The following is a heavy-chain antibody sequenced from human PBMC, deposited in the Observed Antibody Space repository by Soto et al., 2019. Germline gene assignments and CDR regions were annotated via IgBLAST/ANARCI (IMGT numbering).Heavy chain of an antibody. Sequence: PRLSWAASGFSFNNHAMTWVRQAPGEGLEWVSGISSSGSTTNYADSVKGRFTTSRDNSKDTLYLQMNSLRADDTAVYFCAKDRLMLTMVVVGAFDFWGLGTMVTVSS. D-gene: IGHD3-22*01. CDR1: GFSFNNHA. CDR3: AKDRLMLTMVVVGAFDF. CDR2: ISSSGSTT. J-gene: IGHJ3*01. V-gene: IGHV3-23*05.